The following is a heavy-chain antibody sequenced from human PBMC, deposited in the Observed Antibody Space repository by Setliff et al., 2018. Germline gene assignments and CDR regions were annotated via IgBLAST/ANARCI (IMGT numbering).Heavy chain of an antibody. CDR3: ARVESMVRGKNILRHFDY. D-gene: IGHD3-10*01. V-gene: IGHV1-18*01. CDR1: GYTLSNSI. Sequence: VASVKVSCKASGYTLSNSILSWVRQAPGQGLEWMGWVTVYNGNTKYAQNLQGRLTLTTDISTSTAYMELGSLTTDDTAVYYCARVESMVRGKNILRHFDYWGQGIQVTVSS. CDR2: VTVYNGNT. J-gene: IGHJ4*02.